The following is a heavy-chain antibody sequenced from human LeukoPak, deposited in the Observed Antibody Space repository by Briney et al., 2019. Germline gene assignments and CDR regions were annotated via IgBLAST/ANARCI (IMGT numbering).Heavy chain of an antibody. CDR3: ARDWDWTYYYDSTRAFDI. D-gene: IGHD3-22*01. CDR2: IYTSGST. J-gene: IGHJ3*02. CDR1: GGSISSYY. V-gene: IGHV4-4*07. Sequence: SETLPLTCTVSGGSISSYYWSWIRQPAGKGLEWIGRIYTSGSTNYNPSLKSRVTMSVDTSKIQFSLKLSSVTAADTAVYYCARDWDWTYYYDSTRAFDIWGQGTMVTVSS.